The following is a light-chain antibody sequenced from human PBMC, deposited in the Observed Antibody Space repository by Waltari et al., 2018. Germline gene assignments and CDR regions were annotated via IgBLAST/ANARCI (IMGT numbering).Light chain of an antibody. J-gene: IGLJ2*01. CDR3: QSYDTSLSVV. V-gene: IGLV1-40*01. Sequence: QSVLTQPPSVSGAPGQRVSIPCTGSRSHLGAGYDVHWYQQHPGKAPKPLIYGTSTRPPGVPDRFFGSQSGTSASLAITALQAEDEAEYYCQSYDTSLSVVFGGGTKLTVL. CDR2: GTS. CDR1: RSHLGAGYD.